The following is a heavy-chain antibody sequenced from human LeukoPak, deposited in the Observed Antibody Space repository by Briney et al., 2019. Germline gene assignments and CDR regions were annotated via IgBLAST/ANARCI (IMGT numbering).Heavy chain of an antibody. V-gene: IGHV4-59*01. CDR2: IYYSGST. Sequence: SETLSLTCAVYGGSFSDYYWSWIRQPPGKGLEWIGYIYYSGSTNYNPSLKSRVTISVDTSKNQFSLKLSSVTAADTAVYYCARGESGSYYRAPSLVFDYWGQGTLVTVSS. D-gene: IGHD1-26*01. CDR1: GGSFSDYY. J-gene: IGHJ4*02. CDR3: ARGESGSYYRAPSLVFDY.